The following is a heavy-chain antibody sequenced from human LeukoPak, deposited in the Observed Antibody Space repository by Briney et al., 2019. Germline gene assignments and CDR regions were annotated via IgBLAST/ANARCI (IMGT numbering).Heavy chain of an antibody. CDR1: GGSFSGYY. CDR3: ARDNSSSRYFDY. J-gene: IGHJ4*02. D-gene: IGHD6-6*01. CDR2: INHSGST. Sequence: PSETLSLTCAVYGGSFSGYYWSWIRQPPGKGLEWIGEINHSGSTNYNPSLKSRVTISVDTSKNQFSLKLSSVTAADTAVYYCARDNSSSRYFDYWGQGTLVTVSS. V-gene: IGHV4-34*01.